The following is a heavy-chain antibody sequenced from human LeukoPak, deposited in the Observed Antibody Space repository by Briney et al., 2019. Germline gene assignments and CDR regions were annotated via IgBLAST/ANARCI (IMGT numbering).Heavy chain of an antibody. Sequence: PGGSLRLSCAASGFTFDDYAMHWVRQAPGKGLEWVSGISWNSNNIGYADSVKGRFTISRDNAKNSLYLQMNSLRAEDTALYYCAKATYFDWLPHGYFDYWGQGTLVTVSS. D-gene: IGHD3-9*01. CDR3: AKATYFDWLPHGYFDY. CDR2: ISWNSNNI. CDR1: GFTFDDYA. J-gene: IGHJ4*02. V-gene: IGHV3-9*01.